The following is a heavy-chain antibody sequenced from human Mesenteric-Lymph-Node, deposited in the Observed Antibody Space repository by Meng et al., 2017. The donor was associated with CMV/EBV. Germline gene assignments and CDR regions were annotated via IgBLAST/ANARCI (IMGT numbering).Heavy chain of an antibody. V-gene: IGHV1-18*04. CDR1: GYTFTSYG. CDR3: ARDRSRGGSTGGTY. CDR2: ISAYNGNT. D-gene: IGHD1-26*01. J-gene: IGHJ4*02. Sequence: ASGYTFTSYGISWVRQASGQGLEWMGWISAYNGNTNYAQKLQGRVTMTTDTSTSTAYMELRSLRSDDTAVYYCARDRSRGGSTGGTYWGQGTLVTVSS.